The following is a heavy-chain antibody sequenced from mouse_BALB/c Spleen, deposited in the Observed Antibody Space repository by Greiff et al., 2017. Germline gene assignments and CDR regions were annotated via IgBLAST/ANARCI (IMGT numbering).Heavy chain of an antibody. CDR2: INPSNGGT. J-gene: IGHJ1*01. CDR1: GYTFTSYY. V-gene: IGHV1S81*02. Sequence: QVQLQQPGAELVKPGASVKMSCKASGYTFTSYYMYWVKQRPGQGLEWIGGINPSNGGTNFNEKFKSKATLTVDKSSSTAYMQLSSLTSEDSAVYCSTRGGRYCCFDFWGEGTTVTVSS. CDR3: TRGGRYCCFDF.